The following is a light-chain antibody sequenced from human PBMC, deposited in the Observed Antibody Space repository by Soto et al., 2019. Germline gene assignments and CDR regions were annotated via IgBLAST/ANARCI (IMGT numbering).Light chain of an antibody. CDR2: EVS. CDR3: SPYKTPNPRV. J-gene: IGLJ1*01. V-gene: IGLV2-14*01. CDR1: SSDVGAKKY. Sequence: QSVLTQPASVSGSPGQSITITCAGSSSDVGAKKYVSWYQQHPDKAPKLLIYEVSGRPSGVSNRFSGSKSGNTASLTISGLQAEDGVFYYCSPYKTPNPRVFGVGT.